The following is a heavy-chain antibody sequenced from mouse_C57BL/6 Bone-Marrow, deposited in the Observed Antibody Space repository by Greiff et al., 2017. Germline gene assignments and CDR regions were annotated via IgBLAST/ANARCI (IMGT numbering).Heavy chain of an antibody. D-gene: IGHD2-14*01. CDR3: GTCNYFDY. CDR1: GFNIKDSS. CDR2: IDPENGDT. J-gene: IGHJ2*01. V-gene: IGHV14-4*01. Sequence: HLPPSFSALFLPAAPFPLSCTASGFNIKDSSLPRLKQRPEPSLEWIGWIDPENGDTEYASQFQGKATITADTSSNTAYLQLSSLTSETIAFYWSGTCNYFDYWGQGTTLTVS.